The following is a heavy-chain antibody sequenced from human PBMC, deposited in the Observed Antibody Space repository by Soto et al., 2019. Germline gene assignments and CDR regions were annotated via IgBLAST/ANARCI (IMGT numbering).Heavy chain of an antibody. D-gene: IGHD1-26*01. CDR1: GFVFNMYG. CDR3: VRDPVALRNRVRVGYFNL. V-gene: IGHV3-33*01. CDR2: IWHDGSGT. J-gene: IGHJ2*01. Sequence: QVKLVESGGGVVQPGRSLRLSCAASGFVFNMYGMHWVRQAPGKGLEWVGVIWHDGSGTYYADALKGRFTISRENSKNTLFLQMDSLTVEDTAVYYCVRDPVALRNRVRVGYFNLWGRGTQVTVSS.